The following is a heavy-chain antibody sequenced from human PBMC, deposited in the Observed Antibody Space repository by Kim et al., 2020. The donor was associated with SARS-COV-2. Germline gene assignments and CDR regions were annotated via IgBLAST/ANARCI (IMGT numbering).Heavy chain of an antibody. CDR1: GGSIDSNNY. CDR2: IFRSGAT. Sequence: SENLSLTCAVSGGSIDSNNYWTWVRQSPGKGLEWIGEIFRSGATHYNPSLKTRVTISQDQSKNQFSLELTSVTAADTAVYYCARRYYYDSSGEFDFWGRGTLVTVSS. D-gene: IGHD3-22*01. J-gene: IGHJ4*02. CDR3: ARRYYYDSSGEFDF. V-gene: IGHV4-4*02.